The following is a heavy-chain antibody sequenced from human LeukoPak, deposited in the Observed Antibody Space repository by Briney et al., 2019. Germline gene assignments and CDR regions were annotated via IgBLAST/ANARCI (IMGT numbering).Heavy chain of an antibody. CDR2: ISSSGANT. CDR3: ARRTSGPKDV. J-gene: IGHJ6*04. Sequence: PGGSLRLSCTASGLFFSDSVMSWVRQAPGKGLQWVSAISSSGANTDTADSLQGRFVISRDNSKDTVYLQMNSLRVEDTGIYYCARRTSGPKDVWGKGTTVTVSP. V-gene: IGHV3-23*01. D-gene: IGHD7-27*01. CDR1: GLFFSDSV.